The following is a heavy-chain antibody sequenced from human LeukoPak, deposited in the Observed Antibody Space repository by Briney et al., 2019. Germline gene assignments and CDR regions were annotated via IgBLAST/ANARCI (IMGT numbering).Heavy chain of an antibody. J-gene: IGHJ3*02. CDR1: GYTFTSYY. V-gene: IGHV1-46*01. CDR3: ARDHYYDSSGHSDAFDI. CDR2: INPSGGST. Sequence: ASVKVSCKASGYTFTSYYMHWVRQAPGQGLEWMGIINPSGGSTSYAQKFQGRVTMTRDMSTSTVYMELSSLRSEDTAVYYCARDHYYDSSGHSDAFDIWGQGTMVTVSP. D-gene: IGHD3-22*01.